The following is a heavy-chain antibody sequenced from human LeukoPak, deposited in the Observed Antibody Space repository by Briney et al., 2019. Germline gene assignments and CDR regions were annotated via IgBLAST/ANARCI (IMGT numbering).Heavy chain of an antibody. CDR1: GFTFSSYG. V-gene: IGHV3-30*18. CDR3: AKGGSGWYLGDY. J-gene: IGHJ4*02. Sequence: GGSLRLSCAASGFTFSSYGMHWVRQAPGKGLEWVALISYDGSNKYYADSAKGRFTISRDNSKNTLYLQMNSLRAEDTAAYYCAKGGSGWYLGDYWGQGTLVTVSS. D-gene: IGHD6-19*01. CDR2: ISYDGSNK.